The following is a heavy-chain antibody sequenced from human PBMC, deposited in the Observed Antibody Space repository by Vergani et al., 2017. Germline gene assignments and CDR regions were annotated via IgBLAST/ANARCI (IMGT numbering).Heavy chain of an antibody. CDR2: IRSDESRR. V-gene: IGHV3-30*02. CDR1: GFTFNSYG. CDR3: AKEGGGYCSGGTCYPEY. Sequence: QVQLAESGGGVVQPGGSLILSCAASGFTFNSYGMHWVRQAPGKGLEWVESIRSDESRRYYGDTMEGPFTISRDNSKNALYLQMKSLRPEDTAVYYCAKEGGGYCSGGTCYPEYWGQGTLVIVSS. J-gene: IGHJ4*02. D-gene: IGHD2-15*01.